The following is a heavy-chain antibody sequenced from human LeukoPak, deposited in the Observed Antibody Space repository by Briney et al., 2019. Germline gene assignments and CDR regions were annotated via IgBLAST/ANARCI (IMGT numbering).Heavy chain of an antibody. J-gene: IGHJ5*02. CDR1: GFSLSTSGVG. Sequence: VSGPTLVNPTQTLXLTCTFSGFSLSTSGVGVGWLRQPPGKALEWLALINWDDDKRYSPSLKSRLTITKDTSKNQVVLTMTNMDPVDTATYYCARMRYIVVVPAANWFDPWGQGTLVTVSS. D-gene: IGHD2-2*01. CDR3: ARMRYIVVVPAANWFDP. V-gene: IGHV2-5*02. CDR2: INWDDDK.